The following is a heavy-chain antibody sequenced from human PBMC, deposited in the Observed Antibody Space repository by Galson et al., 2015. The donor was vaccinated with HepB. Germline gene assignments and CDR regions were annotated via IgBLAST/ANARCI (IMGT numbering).Heavy chain of an antibody. Sequence: SLRLSCAASGFTFSSYAMHWVRQAPGKGLEYVSAISSNGGSTYYADSVKGRFTISRDDSKNTLYLQMNSLKTEDTAVYYCTTYSGYDWGYFDYWGQGTLVTVSS. CDR1: GFTFSSYA. D-gene: IGHD5-12*01. CDR3: TTYSGYDWGYFDY. J-gene: IGHJ4*02. V-gene: IGHV3-64*04. CDR2: ISSNGGST.